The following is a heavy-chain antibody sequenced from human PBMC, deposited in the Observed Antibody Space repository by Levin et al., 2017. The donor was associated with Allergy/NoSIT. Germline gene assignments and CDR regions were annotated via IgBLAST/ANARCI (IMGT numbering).Heavy chain of an antibody. Sequence: GESLKISCAASGFTFSRHWMSWVRQAPGKGLEWVASLNQDGSVKYHVDSVKGRFTISRDNAENSLYLQMSSLTLEDTAVYYCARLMGTSTIYDYWGQGALVTVSS. CDR1: GFTFSRHW. D-gene: IGHD7-27*01. J-gene: IGHJ4*02. CDR2: LNQDGSVK. V-gene: IGHV3-7*01. CDR3: ARLMGTSTIYDY.